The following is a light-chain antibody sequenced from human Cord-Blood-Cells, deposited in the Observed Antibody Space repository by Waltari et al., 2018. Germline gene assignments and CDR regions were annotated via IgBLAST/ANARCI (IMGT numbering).Light chain of an antibody. CDR3: QQRSNWPPIT. J-gene: IGKJ5*01. Sequence: EIVLTQSPATLSLSPGERATLSCRASQSVSSYLAWYQQKPGQAPRLLIYDASNRATGIPARFSGMGSGTDFTLTISSLEPEDFAVYYCQQRSNWPPITFGQGTRLEIK. CDR1: QSVSSY. V-gene: IGKV3-11*01. CDR2: DAS.